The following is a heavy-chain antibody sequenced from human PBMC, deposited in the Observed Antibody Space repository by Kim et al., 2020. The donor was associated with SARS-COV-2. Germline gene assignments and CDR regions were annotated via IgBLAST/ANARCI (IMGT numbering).Heavy chain of an antibody. D-gene: IGHD5-12*01. V-gene: IGHV4-59*01. J-gene: IGHJ6*02. CDR3: ARDLGWLRGSYYYGMDV. Sequence: LKSRVTISVDTSKSQFSLKLSSVTAADTAVYYCARDLGWLRGSYYYGMDVWGQGTTVTVSS.